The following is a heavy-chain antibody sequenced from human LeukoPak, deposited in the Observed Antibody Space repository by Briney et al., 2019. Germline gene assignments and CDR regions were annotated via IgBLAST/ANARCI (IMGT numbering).Heavy chain of an antibody. D-gene: IGHD4-17*01. CDR3: ARGATADLGFWSDYGEVDD. CDR2: ISAYNGNT. V-gene: IGHV1-18*01. CDR1: GYTFTSYG. Sequence: ASVKVSCKASGYTFTSYGISWVRQAPGQGLEWMGWISAYNGNTNYAQKLQGRVTMTTDTSTSTAYMELRSLRSDDTAVYYCARGATADLGFWSDYGEVDDWGQGTLVTVSS. J-gene: IGHJ4*02.